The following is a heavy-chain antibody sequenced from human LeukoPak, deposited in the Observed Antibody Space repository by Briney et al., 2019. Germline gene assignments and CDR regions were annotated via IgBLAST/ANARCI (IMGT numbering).Heavy chain of an antibody. CDR3: ARDLVAVAGTGGAFDI. Sequence: ASVKVSCKASGYTFTGYYMHWVRQAPGQGREWVGWININRDGAEYSHKFQGRVTMTRDTSISTAYMMLSRLRSDDTAVYYCARDLVAVAGTGGAFDIWGQGTMVTVSS. D-gene: IGHD6-19*01. V-gene: IGHV1-2*07. J-gene: IGHJ3*02. CDR2: ININRDGA. CDR1: GYTFTGYY.